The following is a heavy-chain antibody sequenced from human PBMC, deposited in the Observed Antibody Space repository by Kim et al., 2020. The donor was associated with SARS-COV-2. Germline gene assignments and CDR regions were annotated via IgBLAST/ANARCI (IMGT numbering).Heavy chain of an antibody. Sequence: YDAASVKARFTISRDNAKNSLYLQMNSLRAEDTAVYYCARDGASGSSFDYWGQGTLVTVSS. CDR3: ARDGASGSSFDY. D-gene: IGHD2-15*01. J-gene: IGHJ4*02. V-gene: IGHV3-11*04.